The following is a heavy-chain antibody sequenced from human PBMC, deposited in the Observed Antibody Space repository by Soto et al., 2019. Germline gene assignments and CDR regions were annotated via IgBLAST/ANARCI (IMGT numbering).Heavy chain of an antibody. D-gene: IGHD2-15*01. CDR2: IYYSGST. CDR1: GGSISSSSYY. V-gene: IGHV4-39*01. CDR3: ARQGGYCSGGSCPDAFDI. J-gene: IGHJ3*02. Sequence: SETLSLTCTVSGGSISSSSYYWGWIRQPPGKGLEWIGSIYYSGSTYYNPSLKSRVTISVDTSKNQFSLKLSSVTAADTAVYYCARQGGYCSGGSCPDAFDIWGQGTMVTVSS.